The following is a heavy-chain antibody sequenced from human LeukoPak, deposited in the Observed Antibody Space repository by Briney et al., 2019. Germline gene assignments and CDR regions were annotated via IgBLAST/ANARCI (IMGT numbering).Heavy chain of an antibody. CDR3: ARDRGTDGSDQLYP. V-gene: IGHV4-4*07. CDR2: ICSRGST. J-gene: IGHJ5*02. CDR1: GGSISSYC. Sequence: SETLSLTCTVSGGSISSYCWIWVRQPAEKGLEGIGRICSRGSTIYNPSLKSRVAMSSDMSNNQFSLRLSSVTAADTAVYYCARDRGTDGSDQLYPWGQGTLVTVSS. D-gene: IGHD3-10*01.